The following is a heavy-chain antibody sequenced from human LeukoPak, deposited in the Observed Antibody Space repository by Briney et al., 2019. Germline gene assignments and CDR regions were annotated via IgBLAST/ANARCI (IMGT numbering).Heavy chain of an antibody. CDR2: IGGDGVGT. CDR3: ARGGGYRLDY. J-gene: IGHJ4*02. V-gene: IGHV3-74*01. Sequence: QPGGSLRLSCAASGFTFSNYWMHWVRQAPGKGLVWVSSIGGDGVGTTYADSVKGRFTISRDNAKNTLYLQMNSLRAEDMAVYYCARGGGYRLDYWGQGALVTVSS. CDR1: GFTFSNYW. D-gene: IGHD5-18*01.